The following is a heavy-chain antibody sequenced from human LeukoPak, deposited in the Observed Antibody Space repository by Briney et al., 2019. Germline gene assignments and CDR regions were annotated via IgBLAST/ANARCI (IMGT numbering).Heavy chain of an antibody. D-gene: IGHD6-19*01. J-gene: IGHJ6*03. CDR1: SGSISSHY. CDR2: IYYSGST. CDR3: ARDSSSSGRYYYYMDV. Sequence: PSETLSLTCTVSSGSISSHYWSWIRQPPGKGLEWIGYIYYSGSTNYNPSLKSRVTMSVDTSKNQFSLKLSSVTAADTAVYYCARDSSSSGRYYYYMDVWGKGTTVTVSS. V-gene: IGHV4-59*11.